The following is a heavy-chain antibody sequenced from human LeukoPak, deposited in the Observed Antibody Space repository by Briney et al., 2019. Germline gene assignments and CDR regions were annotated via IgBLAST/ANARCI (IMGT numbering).Heavy chain of an antibody. Sequence: PSETLSLTCTVSGYSISSGYYWGWIRRPPGKGLEWIANAYHNGNTFYNPSLKSRVTISVDTSNNQFSLTLTSVTAADTAVYFCARETSRIIYYWGQGMLVTVSS. CDR3: ARETSRIIYY. J-gene: IGHJ4*02. V-gene: IGHV4-38-2*02. CDR1: GYSISSGYY. CDR2: AYHNGNT.